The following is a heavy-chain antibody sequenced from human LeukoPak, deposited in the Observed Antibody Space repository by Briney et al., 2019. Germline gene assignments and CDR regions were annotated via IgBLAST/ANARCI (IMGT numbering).Heavy chain of an antibody. CDR2: IYTSGST. Sequence: SETLSLTCAVYGGSFSGYYWSWIRQPAGKGLEWIGRIYTSGSTNYNPSLKSRVTISVDTSKNQFSLKLSSVTAADTAVYYCAGTDYYDSSGYYSWFDPWGQGTLVTVSS. J-gene: IGHJ5*02. CDR3: AGTDYYDSSGYYSWFDP. V-gene: IGHV4-59*10. D-gene: IGHD3-22*01. CDR1: GGSFSGYY.